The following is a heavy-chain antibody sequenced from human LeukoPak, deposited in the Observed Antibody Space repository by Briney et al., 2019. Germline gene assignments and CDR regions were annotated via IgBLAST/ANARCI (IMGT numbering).Heavy chain of an antibody. CDR1: GFTISSYS. CDR3: VCSPGTDLVC. J-gene: IGHJ4*02. CDR2: ISSSGTTT. D-gene: IGHD1-14*01. V-gene: IGHV3-48*02. Sequence: GGSLRLYSAGSGFTISSYSMKRHRQAPKGLEWVSYISSSGTTTFHADSVKGRFTISRDNAKNSVYLQLNSLRDEDTAVYYSVCSPGTDLVCWGQGSLVTVSS.